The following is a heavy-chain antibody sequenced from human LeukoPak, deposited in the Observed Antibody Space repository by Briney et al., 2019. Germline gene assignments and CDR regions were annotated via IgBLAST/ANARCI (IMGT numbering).Heavy chain of an antibody. J-gene: IGHJ3*02. D-gene: IGHD3-22*01. CDR1: GFTFSSYS. Sequence: PGGSLRLSCAASGFTFSSYSMNWVRQAPGKGLEWVSSISSSSSYIYYADSVKGRFTISRDNAKNSLYLQMNSLRAEDTAVYYYARGDSGYYDAFDIWGQGTMVTVSS. V-gene: IGHV3-21*01. CDR3: ARGDSGYYDAFDI. CDR2: ISSSSSYI.